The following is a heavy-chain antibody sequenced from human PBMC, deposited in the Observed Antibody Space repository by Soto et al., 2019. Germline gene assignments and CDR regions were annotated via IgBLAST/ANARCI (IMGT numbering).Heavy chain of an antibody. D-gene: IGHD6-19*01. V-gene: IGHV3-43*01. CDR2: ISWDGGST. CDR1: GFTFDDYT. Sequence: GSLRLSCAASGFTFDDYTMHWVRQAPGKGLEWVSLISWDGGSTYYADSVKGRFTISRDNSKNSLYLQMNSLRTEDTALYYCARKDSVTGSSDYWGQGTLVTVSS. J-gene: IGHJ4*02. CDR3: ARKDSVTGSSDY.